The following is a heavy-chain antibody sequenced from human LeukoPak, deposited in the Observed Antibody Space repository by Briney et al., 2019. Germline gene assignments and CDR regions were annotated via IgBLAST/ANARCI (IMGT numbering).Heavy chain of an antibody. Sequence: SETLSLTCTVSGGSISRGDYYWSWIRQPPGKGLEWIGYIYYSGSTYYNPSLKSRVTISVDTSKNQFSLKLSSVTAADTAVYYCARSTIFGVVIDSNWFDPWGQGTLVTVSS. V-gene: IGHV4-30-4*08. J-gene: IGHJ5*02. CDR3: ARSTIFGVVIDSNWFDP. CDR2: IYYSGST. CDR1: GGSISRGDYY. D-gene: IGHD3-3*01.